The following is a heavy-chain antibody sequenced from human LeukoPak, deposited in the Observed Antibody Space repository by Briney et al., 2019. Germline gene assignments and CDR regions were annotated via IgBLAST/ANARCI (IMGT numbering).Heavy chain of an antibody. V-gene: IGHV3-7*03. CDR3: TRDPTFNGGY. J-gene: IGHJ4*02. D-gene: IGHD2-8*01. CDR2: VNQDASKK. Sequence: GGSLRLSCAASGFIFNNYWMSWVRQAPGKGLEWVANVNQDASKKYYVDSVRGRFTISRDNAKNSLYLQMNSLRTEDTAVYYCTRDPTFNGGYWGQGTLVTASS. CDR1: GFIFNNYW.